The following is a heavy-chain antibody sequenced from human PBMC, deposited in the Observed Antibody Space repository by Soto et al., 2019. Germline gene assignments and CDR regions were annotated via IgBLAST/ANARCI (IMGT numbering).Heavy chain of an antibody. CDR1: GASISNDGYY. J-gene: IGHJ4*02. CDR3: TREPITRITTI. V-gene: IGHV4-31*03. D-gene: IGHD3-22*01. CDR2: IDYSGST. Sequence: SETLSLTCTVSGASISNDGYYWSWIRQLPGKGLEWIGYIDYSGSTYYNPSLKSRVTISVDTSKSQFSLNLRSVTAADTAVYYCTREPITRITTIWGQGTLVTVP.